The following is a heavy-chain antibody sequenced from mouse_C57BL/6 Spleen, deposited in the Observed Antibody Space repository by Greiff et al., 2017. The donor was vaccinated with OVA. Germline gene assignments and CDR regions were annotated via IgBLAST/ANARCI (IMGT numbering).Heavy chain of an antibody. D-gene: IGHD1-1*01. CDR1: GYAFSSSW. V-gene: IGHV1-82*01. CDR2: IYPGDGDT. Sequence: VQLQQSGPELVKPGASVKISCKASGYAFSSSWMNWVKQRPGKGLEWIGRIYPGDGDTNYNGKFKGKATLTADKSSSTASMQLRSLTSEYSAVYFCASLITTVWGFDYWGQGTTLTVSS. CDR3: ASLITTVWGFDY. J-gene: IGHJ2*01.